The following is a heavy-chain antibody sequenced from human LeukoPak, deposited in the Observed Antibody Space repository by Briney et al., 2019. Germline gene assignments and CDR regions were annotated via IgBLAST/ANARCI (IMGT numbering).Heavy chain of an antibody. V-gene: IGHV3-23*01. CDR2: ISGSGGST. J-gene: IGHJ4*02. CDR1: GFNFINFA. Sequence: PGGSLRLSCVASGFNFINFAMGWVRQAPGEGLEWVSAISGSGGSTYYADSVKARFTISRDNSKNTRYLQMNSLRAEDTAVYYCAKCVGWELPTYFDYWGQGTLVTVSS. CDR3: AKCVGWELPTYFDY. D-gene: IGHD1-26*01.